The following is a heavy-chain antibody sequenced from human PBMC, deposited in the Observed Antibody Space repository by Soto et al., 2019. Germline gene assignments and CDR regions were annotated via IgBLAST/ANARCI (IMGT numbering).Heavy chain of an antibody. D-gene: IGHD6-19*01. J-gene: IGHJ4*02. CDR3: ARALGWAFDC. V-gene: IGHV3-48*02. CDR1: GFTFSSFS. Sequence: EVQLVESGGGVVQRGGSLRLSCAASGFTFSSFSMNWVRQAPGRGLEWISYIGGGGRLISYADSLKGRFAISRDNAQTPQYLRLARLREEDTGVYNCARALGWAFDCWGQGTLVTVPS. CDR2: IGGGGRLI.